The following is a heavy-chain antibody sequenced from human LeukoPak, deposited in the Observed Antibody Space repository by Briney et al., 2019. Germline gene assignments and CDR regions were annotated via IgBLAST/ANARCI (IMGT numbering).Heavy chain of an antibody. CDR1: GFTFSTYW. D-gene: IGHD6-19*01. V-gene: IGHV3-7*01. CDR3: ARVSIGWYSFDY. J-gene: IGHJ4*02. Sequence: GGSLRLSCAASGFTFSTYWMSWVRQAPGKGLEWVANIRKDGSDIHYVDSVKGRFTISRDNAKDTVYLQMNSLRAEDTAVYYCARVSIGWYSFDYWGQGTLVTVSS. CDR2: IRKDGSDI.